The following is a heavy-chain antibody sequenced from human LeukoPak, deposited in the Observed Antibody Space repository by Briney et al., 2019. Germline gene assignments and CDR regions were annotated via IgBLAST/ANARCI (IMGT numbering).Heavy chain of an antibody. D-gene: IGHD2-2*01. CDR2: ISWNSGSI. V-gene: IGHV3-9*03. CDR1: GLTFDDYA. J-gene: IGHJ3*02. Sequence: GGSLRLSCAASGLTFDDYAMHWVRQAPGKGLEWVSGISWNSGSIGYADSVKGRFTISRDNAKNSLYLQMNSLRAEDMALYYCAKDIEYQLLFAFDIWGQGTMVTVSS. CDR3: AKDIEYQLLFAFDI.